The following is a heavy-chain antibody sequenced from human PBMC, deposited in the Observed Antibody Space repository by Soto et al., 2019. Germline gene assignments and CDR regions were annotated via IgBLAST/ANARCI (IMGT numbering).Heavy chain of an antibody. J-gene: IGHJ5*02. CDR2: IYHSGST. CDR1: GGSISSSNW. Sequence: QVQLQESGPGLVKPSGTLSLTCAVSGGSISSSNWWSWVRQPPGKGLEGIGEIYHSGSTTYNPSLKSRVTISVEKSKSQFSLKLSSVTAADTAVYYCARYFAYDYGDYGWFDPWCQGTLVTVSS. V-gene: IGHV4-4*02. CDR3: ARYFAYDYGDYGWFDP. D-gene: IGHD4-17*01.